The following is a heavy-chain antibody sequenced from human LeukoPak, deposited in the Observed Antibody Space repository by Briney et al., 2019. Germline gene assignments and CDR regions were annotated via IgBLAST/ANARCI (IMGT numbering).Heavy chain of an antibody. CDR3: ARSGSSGWYHFDL. CDR2: INSSGGST. CDR1: GYTFTKYY. V-gene: IGHV1-46*01. Sequence: ASVKVSCKASGYTFTKYYIHWVRQAPGQGPKWMGVINSSGGSTSYAQKLHGRVTMTRDTSTSTVYMELSSLRSEDTAVYYCARSGSSGWYHFDLWGRGTLVTVSS. J-gene: IGHJ2*01. D-gene: IGHD6-19*01.